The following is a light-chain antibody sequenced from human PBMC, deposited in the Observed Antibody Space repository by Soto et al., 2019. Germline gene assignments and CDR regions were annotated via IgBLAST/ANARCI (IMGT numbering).Light chain of an antibody. V-gene: IGKV3-15*01. J-gene: IGKJ2*01. CDR2: GAS. Sequence: EVVMTQSTATLSVSPGDRATLSCRASQSVDTNVAWYQQKPGQPPRLLVHGASTRATGIPDRFTGVGSGTDFTLTISGLQSDDFAVYYCQQYYNCPPYTFGQGTKVQIK. CDR3: QQYYNCPPYT. CDR1: QSVDTN.